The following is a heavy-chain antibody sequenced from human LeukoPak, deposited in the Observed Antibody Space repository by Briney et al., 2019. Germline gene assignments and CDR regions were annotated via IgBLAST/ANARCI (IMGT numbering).Heavy chain of an antibody. CDR1: GFTFSSYW. D-gene: IGHD1-20*01. CDR2: IKQDGSAK. J-gene: IGHJ4*02. Sequence: GGSLRLSCAASGFTFSSYWMSWVRQAPGKGLEWVANIKQDGSAKYYMDSVKGRFTISRDNAKNSMDLQMNSLRAEDTAVYYCARGRNNFRYWGQGTLVTVSS. CDR3: ARGRNNFRY. V-gene: IGHV3-7*01.